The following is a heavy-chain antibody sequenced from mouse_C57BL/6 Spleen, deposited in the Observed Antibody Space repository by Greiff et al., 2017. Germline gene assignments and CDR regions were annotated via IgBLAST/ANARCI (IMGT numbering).Heavy chain of an antibody. CDR1: GYTFTDYN. CDR2: INPNNGGT. D-gene: IGHD1-1*01. J-gene: IGHJ3*01. V-gene: IGHV1-18*01. CDR3: ARSGVITTVVDTAWFAY. Sequence: VQLKQSGPELVKPGASVKIPCKASGYTFTDYNMDWVKQSHGKSLEWIGDINPNNGGTIYNQKFKGKATLTVDKSSSTAYMELRSLTSEDTAVYYCARSGVITTVVDTAWFAYWGQGTLVTVSA.